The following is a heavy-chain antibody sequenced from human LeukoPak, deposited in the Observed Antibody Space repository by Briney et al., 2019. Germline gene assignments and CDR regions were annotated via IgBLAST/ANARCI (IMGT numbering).Heavy chain of an antibody. D-gene: IGHD6-13*01. Sequence: GGSLRLSCAASGFTFSSYAMSWVRQAPGKGLEWVSAISGSGGSTYYADSVKGRFTISRDNFKNTLYLQMNSLRAEDTAVYYCANSARSSWYGDFDYWGQGTLVTVSS. CDR2: ISGSGGST. J-gene: IGHJ4*02. V-gene: IGHV3-23*01. CDR1: GFTFSSYA. CDR3: ANSARSSWYGDFDY.